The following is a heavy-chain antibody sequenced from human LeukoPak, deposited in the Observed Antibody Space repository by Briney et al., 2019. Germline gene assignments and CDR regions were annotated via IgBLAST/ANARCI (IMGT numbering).Heavy chain of an antibody. CDR3: ARDYYYDSSGYYGY. J-gene: IGHJ4*02. Sequence: GGSLRLSCAASGFTFSDYYMSWIRQAPGKGLEWVSYISSSGSTIYYADSVKGRFTISRDNAENSLYLQMNSLRAEDTAVYYCARDYYYDSSGYYGYWGQGTLVTVSS. D-gene: IGHD3-22*01. CDR2: ISSSGSTI. CDR1: GFTFSDYY. V-gene: IGHV3-11*01.